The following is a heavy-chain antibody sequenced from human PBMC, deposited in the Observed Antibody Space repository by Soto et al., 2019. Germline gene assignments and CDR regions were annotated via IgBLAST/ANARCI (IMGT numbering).Heavy chain of an antibody. D-gene: IGHD2-15*01. J-gene: IGHJ6*02. CDR3: ARGDREDTAVVIGVRPGEYGVDV. CDR1: GFTFSNYA. V-gene: IGHV3-30*04. Sequence: QVQLVESGGGVVQPGRSLRLSCAASGFTFSNYAMHWVGQAPGKGRECVAVISYNGGNRFYRDYVKGRFTISRDNSKNTVHLQIDSLRYEDAAVYYCARGDREDTAVVIGVRPGEYGVDVWGQGTTVTVSS. CDR2: ISYNGGNR.